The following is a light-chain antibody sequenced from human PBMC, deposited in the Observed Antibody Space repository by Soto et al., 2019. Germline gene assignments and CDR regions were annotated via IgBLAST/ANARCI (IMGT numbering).Light chain of an antibody. Sequence: EIVLTQSPGILYLSPGDRATLSCRASQTISSGFLAWYQQKVGQAPRLLIYAASNRATGVPDRFSGSGSGTDFSLTISRLEPEDFAVYHCQQYSSSPRTFGQGTRLEIK. CDR3: QQYSSSPRT. J-gene: IGKJ5*01. V-gene: IGKV3-20*01. CDR1: QTISSGF. CDR2: AAS.